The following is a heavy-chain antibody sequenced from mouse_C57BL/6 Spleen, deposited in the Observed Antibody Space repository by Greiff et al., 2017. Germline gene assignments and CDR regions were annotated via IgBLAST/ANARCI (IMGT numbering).Heavy chain of an antibody. J-gene: IGHJ2*01. D-gene: IGHD2-4*01. CDR2: IYPRSGNT. CDR3: ARSGNDYDENY. V-gene: IGHV1-81*01. CDR1: GYTFTSYG. Sequence: QVQLQQSGAELARPGASVKLSCKASGYTFTSYGISWVKQRTGQGLEWIGEIYPRSGNTYYNEKFKGKATLTADKSSSTAYMELRSLTAEDSAVYFCARSGNDYDENYGDQGTTLTVSS.